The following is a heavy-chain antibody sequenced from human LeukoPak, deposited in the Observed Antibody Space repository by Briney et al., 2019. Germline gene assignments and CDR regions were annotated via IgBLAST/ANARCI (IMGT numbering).Heavy chain of an antibody. CDR2: IYSGGNR. Sequence: PGGSLRLSCSASGFTVSSHFMTWVRRAPGKGLEWVSIIYSGGNRFYADSVKGRFTISRDNYKNVIFLQMDGLRPEDTAVYFCAGGGYLGYWGHGTLVTVSS. V-gene: IGHV3-66*01. D-gene: IGHD2-15*01. J-gene: IGHJ1*01. CDR3: AGGGYLGY. CDR1: GFTVSSHF.